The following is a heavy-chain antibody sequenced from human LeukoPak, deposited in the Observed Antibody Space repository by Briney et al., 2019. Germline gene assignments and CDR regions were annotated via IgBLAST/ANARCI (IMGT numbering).Heavy chain of an antibody. V-gene: IGHV3-48*01. Sequence: GGCLRLSCTASGFTFSRYAMNWVRQAPGKWLEWVSYISTSISTIYYADSVKGRFTISRDNAKNSLYLQINSLRAEDTAVYYCARDAAWSGYYDAFDIWGQGTMVTVSS. CDR1: GFTFSRYA. D-gene: IGHD3-3*01. J-gene: IGHJ3*02. CDR3: ARDAAWSGYYDAFDI. CDR2: ISTSISTI.